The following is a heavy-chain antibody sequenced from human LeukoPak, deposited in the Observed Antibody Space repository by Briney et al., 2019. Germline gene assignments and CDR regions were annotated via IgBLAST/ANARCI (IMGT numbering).Heavy chain of an antibody. V-gene: IGHV3-30*01. Sequence: GGSLRLSCAASGFTFSSYAMHWVRQAPGKGLEWVAVISYDGSNKYYADSVKGRFTISRDNYKNTLYLQMNSLRAEDTAVYYCARDPLWEGYFDYWGQGTLVTVSS. CDR3: ARDPLWEGYFDY. D-gene: IGHD3-16*01. J-gene: IGHJ4*02. CDR2: ISYDGSNK. CDR1: GFTFSSYA.